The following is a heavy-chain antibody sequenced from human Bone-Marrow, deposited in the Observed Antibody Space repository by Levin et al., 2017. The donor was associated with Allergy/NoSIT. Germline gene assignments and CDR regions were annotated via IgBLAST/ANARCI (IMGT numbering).Heavy chain of an antibody. V-gene: IGHV3-33*01. CDR3: ARCLFDFRYHYMDV. CDR1: GFTFSSYG. CDR2: IWYDGSNK. Sequence: PGGSLRLSCAASGFTFSSYGMHWVRQAPGKGLEWVAVIWYDGSNKYYADSAEGRFSISRDNSKNTLYLQMNSLRAEDTAVYYCARCLFDFRYHYMDVWGKGTTVTVSS. J-gene: IGHJ6*03. D-gene: IGHD3-10*02.